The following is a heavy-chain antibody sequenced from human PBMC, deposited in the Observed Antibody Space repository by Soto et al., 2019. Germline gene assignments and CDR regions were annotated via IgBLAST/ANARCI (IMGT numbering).Heavy chain of an antibody. CDR3: ARPGGVLEPLTG. Sequence: GGCVRLASAASGFSFRSYSMDGVRTDTGKGLEWVAGIWYDGSNKYYVGSVKCRFTISRDDAEDALYLQMDSLSAEDQAVYCGARPGGVLEPLTGWGQGSLCTVSS. D-gene: IGHD1-1*01. V-gene: IGHV3-33*01. J-gene: IGHJ4*02. CDR2: IWYDGSNK. CDR1: GFSFRSYS.